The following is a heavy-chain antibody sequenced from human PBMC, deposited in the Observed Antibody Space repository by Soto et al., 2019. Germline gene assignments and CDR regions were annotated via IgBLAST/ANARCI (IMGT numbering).Heavy chain of an antibody. Sequence: PSETLSLTCSFSCGSVISGFHYWSWIRQPPAKGLEWLGYIYYNGNTNYNPSLMGRVTMSLDTTKNQLSLKLSFVTTADTAVYYCVREGPRIAADWGQGILVTVSS. V-gene: IGHV4-61*01. CDR2: IYYNGNT. D-gene: IGHD6-25*01. J-gene: IGHJ4*02. CDR3: VREGPRIAAD. CDR1: CGSVISGFHY.